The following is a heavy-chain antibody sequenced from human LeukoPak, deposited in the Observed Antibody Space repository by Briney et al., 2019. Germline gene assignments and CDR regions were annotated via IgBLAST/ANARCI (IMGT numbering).Heavy chain of an antibody. V-gene: IGHV4-34*01. J-gene: IGHJ5*02. D-gene: IGHD3-3*01. CDR1: GGSFSGYY. CDR2: INHSGST. CDR3: ARGPLRSGYYRPNWFDP. Sequence: PSETLSLTCAVYGGSFSGYYWSWIRQPPGKGLEWIGEINHSGSTNYNPSLKSRVTISVDTSKNQFSLKLSPVTAADTAVYNCARGPLRSGYYRPNWFDPWGQGTLVTVSS.